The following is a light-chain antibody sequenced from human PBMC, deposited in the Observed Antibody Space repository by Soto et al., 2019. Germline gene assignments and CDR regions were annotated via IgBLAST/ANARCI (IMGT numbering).Light chain of an antibody. Sequence: AIRMTQSPSSLSASTGDRVTITCRASQAISSYLAWYQQKPGKAPKLLIYAASTLQSGVPSRFSGSESGTDFTLTISCLQSEDFATYYCQQYYSYPLTFGGGTKVEIK. CDR3: QQYYSYPLT. CDR2: AAS. V-gene: IGKV1-8*01. CDR1: QAISSY. J-gene: IGKJ4*01.